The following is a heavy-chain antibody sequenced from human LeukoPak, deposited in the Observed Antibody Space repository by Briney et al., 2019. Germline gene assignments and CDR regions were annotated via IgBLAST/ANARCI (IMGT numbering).Heavy chain of an antibody. CDR1: GFTFSNYW. J-gene: IGHJ4*02. V-gene: IGHV3-7*01. CDR2: IKQDGNEK. Sequence: GGSLRLSCAASGFTFSNYWMSWVRQAPGQGLEWVANIKQDGNEKYYVGSVRGRFTISRDNAENSLYLQMNSLRAEDTAVYYCARHYDILTGTFPYYWGQGTLVTVSS. D-gene: IGHD3-9*01. CDR3: ARHYDILTGTFPYY.